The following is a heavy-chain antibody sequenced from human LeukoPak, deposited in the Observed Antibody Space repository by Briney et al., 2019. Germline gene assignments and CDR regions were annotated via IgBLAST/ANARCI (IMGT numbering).Heavy chain of an antibody. CDR3: ARYSHWNDGRYNSWFDP. CDR2: IYYSGST. Sequence: PSETLSLTCTVSGCSISSYYWSWIRQPPGKGLEWVGYIYYSGSTNYNPSLKTRLPMSGDTSQTQFSLKVGSVTAGDTAVYYWARYSHWNDGRYNSWFDPWGQGTLVTVSS. J-gene: IGHJ5*02. D-gene: IGHD1-1*01. CDR1: GCSISSYY. V-gene: IGHV4-59*01.